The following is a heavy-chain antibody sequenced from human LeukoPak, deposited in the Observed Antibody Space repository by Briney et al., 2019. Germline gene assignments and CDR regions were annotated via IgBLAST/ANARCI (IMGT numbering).Heavy chain of an antibody. D-gene: IGHD2-21*01. CDR1: GFTFSSYA. V-gene: IGHV3-23*01. CDR2: ISGSGGST. J-gene: IGHJ3*02. CDR3: AKVYSGPNDAFDI. Sequence: PGGPLRLSCAASGFTFSSYAMSWVRQPPGKGLEWVSAISGSGGSTYYADSVKGRFTISRDNSKNTLYLQMNSLRAEDTAVYYCAKVYSGPNDAFDIWGQGTMVTVSS.